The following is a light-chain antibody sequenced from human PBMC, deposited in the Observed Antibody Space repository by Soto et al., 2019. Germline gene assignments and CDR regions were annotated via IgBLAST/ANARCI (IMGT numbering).Light chain of an antibody. CDR2: EVS. J-gene: IGLJ2*01. V-gene: IGLV2-14*01. CDR3: SSYTSSSTLV. CDR1: SGDVGGYNY. Sequence: QSALTQPASVSGSLEQSITISCTGTSGDVGGYNYVSWYQQHPDKAPKLMIYEVSNRPSGVSNRFSGSKSGNTASLTISGLQAEDEADYYCSSYTSSSTLVLGGGTKVTVL.